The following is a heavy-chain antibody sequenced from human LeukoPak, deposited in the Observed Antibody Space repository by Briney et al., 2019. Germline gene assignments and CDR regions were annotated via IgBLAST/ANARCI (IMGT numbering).Heavy chain of an antibody. D-gene: IGHD1-14*01. CDR2: IYNSGST. Sequence: PAETLSLTCTVSGVSISIYYWSWIRQPPGKGLEWIGYIYNSGSTSYNPSLKSRATISADTSKNQFSLKLSSVTAADTAVYYCVRATELNYWRQGPLVTVSS. J-gene: IGHJ4*02. CDR3: VRATELNY. V-gene: IGHV4-59*01. CDR1: GVSISIYY.